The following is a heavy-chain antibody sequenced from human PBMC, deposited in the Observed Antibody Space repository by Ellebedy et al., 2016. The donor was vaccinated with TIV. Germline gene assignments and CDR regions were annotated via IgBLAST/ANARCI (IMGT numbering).Heavy chain of an antibody. J-gene: IGHJ4*02. CDR1: GYTFTGYY. D-gene: IGHD1-26*01. V-gene: IGHV1-2*02. Sequence: ASSVKVSCKASGYTFTGYYIHWVRQAPGQGLEWMGWINPNSGGPNYAQKFQGRVTVTRDTSISTVYMELSRLRSDDTAVYYCVSVGATAGVDSWGQGTLVTVSS. CDR3: VSVGATAGVDS. CDR2: INPNSGGP.